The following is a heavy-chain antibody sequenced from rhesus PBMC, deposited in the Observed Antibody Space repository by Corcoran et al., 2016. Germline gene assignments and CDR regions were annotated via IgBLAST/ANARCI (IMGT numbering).Heavy chain of an antibody. J-gene: IGHJ4*01. V-gene: IGHV4-173*01. D-gene: IGHD1-44*01. CDR2: FSGSKRNT. CDR3: VRGDSGNFIGDFDH. CDR1: GGSISSNY. Sequence: QLQLQESGPGLVKPSETLSLTCAVSGGSISSNYWSWIRHSPGRGLEWIGRFSGSKRNTPHNHALKSRVTNSTDRSKNQFSLNLKSVTAADTAVYYCVRGDSGNFIGDFDHWGQGVLVTVSA.